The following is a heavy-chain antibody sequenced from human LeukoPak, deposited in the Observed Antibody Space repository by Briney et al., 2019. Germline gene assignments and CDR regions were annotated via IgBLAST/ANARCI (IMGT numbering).Heavy chain of an antibody. V-gene: IGHV3-21*01. CDR2: ISSSSSYI. J-gene: IGHJ5*02. CDR3: ARDGHIGSSSNWFDP. D-gene: IGHD6-13*01. CDR1: GFTFSSYS. Sequence: PGGSLRLSCAASGFTFSSYSMNWVRQAPGKGLEWVSSISSSSSYIYYADSVKGRFTISRDNAKNSLYLQMNSLRAEDTAVYYCARDGHIGSSSNWFDPWGQGTLVTVSS.